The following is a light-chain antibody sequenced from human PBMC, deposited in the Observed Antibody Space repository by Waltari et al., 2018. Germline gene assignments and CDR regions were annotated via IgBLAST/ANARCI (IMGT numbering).Light chain of an antibody. V-gene: IGKV1-5*01. J-gene: IGKJ1*01. CDR1: QSVSSW. Sequence: DIQMTQSPSTLSASVGDRVTITCRASQSVSSWLAWYQQQPGKAPNLLIYEVSSLQSVVPSRFSGSGSGTQFTLTITSLQPDDFATYYCQQYESFWTFGQGTKVEIK. CDR3: QQYESFWT. CDR2: EVS.